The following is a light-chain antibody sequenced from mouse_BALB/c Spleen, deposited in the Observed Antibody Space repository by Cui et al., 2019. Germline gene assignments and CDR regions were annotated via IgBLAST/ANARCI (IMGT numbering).Light chain of an antibody. CDR2: GAI. J-gene: IGKJ5*01. CDR3: HQYWSTAPLT. CDR1: DHINKW. V-gene: IGKV13-85*01. Sequence: LPLTQSPSYLSVSLAGRVTITCKASDHINKWLAWYQQKPGHAPMLLISGAISLGPGVASSFSGSGSEKDYTLSTTRLQSEEVATDYCHQYWSTAPLTFGAGTKLELK.